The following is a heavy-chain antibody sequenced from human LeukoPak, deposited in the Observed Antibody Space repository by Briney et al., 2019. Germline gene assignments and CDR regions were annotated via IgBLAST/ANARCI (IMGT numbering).Heavy chain of an antibody. CDR2: IYYSGST. V-gene: IGHV4-39*01. CDR1: GGSISSSSYY. D-gene: IGHD3-3*01. Sequence: PSETLSLTCTVSGGSISSSSYYWGWIRQPPGKGLEWIGSIYYSGSTYYNPSLKSRVTISVDTSKNQFSLKLSSVTAADTAVYYCARQDFWSGFGIDYWDQETLVTVSS. CDR3: ARQDFWSGFGIDY. J-gene: IGHJ4*02.